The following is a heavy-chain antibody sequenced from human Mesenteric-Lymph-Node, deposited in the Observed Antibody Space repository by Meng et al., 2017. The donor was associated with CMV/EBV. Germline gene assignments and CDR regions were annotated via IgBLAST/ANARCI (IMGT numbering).Heavy chain of an antibody. CDR3: AKVTVSGEWYFDL. CDR1: GFSFNNYD. CDR2: ITGSGGKT. D-gene: IGHD1-26*01. V-gene: IGHV3-23*01. J-gene: IGHJ2*01. Sequence: GESLKISCVASGFSFNNYDMGWVRQAPGKGLEWVSGITGSGGKTYYADSVTGRFTISRDNSKNTLYLQMNSLRPEDTAIYYCAKVTVSGEWYFDLWGRGTLVTVSS.